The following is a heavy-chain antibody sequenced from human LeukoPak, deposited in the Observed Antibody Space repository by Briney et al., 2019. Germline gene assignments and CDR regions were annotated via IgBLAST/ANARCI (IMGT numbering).Heavy chain of an antibody. D-gene: IGHD6-6*01. J-gene: IGHJ3*02. V-gene: IGHV3-48*03. CDR1: GFTFSRYE. Sequence: PGGSLRLSCAASGFTFSRYEMNWVRQAPGKGLGWVSYISVSGSTIYYADSVKSRFTISRDNAKNSLYLQMDSLRVEDTAVYYCAREGLWGAARDAFDIWGQGTMVTVSS. CDR3: AREGLWGAARDAFDI. CDR2: ISVSGSTI.